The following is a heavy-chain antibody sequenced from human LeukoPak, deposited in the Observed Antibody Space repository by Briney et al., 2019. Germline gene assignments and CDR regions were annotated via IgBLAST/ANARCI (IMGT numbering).Heavy chain of an antibody. CDR1: GFSFSEYW. J-gene: IGHJ5*02. D-gene: IGHD3-10*01. Sequence: GGSLRLSCAASGFSFSEYWMAWVRQAPGKGLEWVANIWPDGSDKYHVDSVRGRFTISRDNALYSLNLQMTSLRAEDSGVYYCGRWGVNAGLDRWGQGTLVIVSS. CDR2: IWPDGSDK. CDR3: GRWGVNAGLDR. V-gene: IGHV3-7*01.